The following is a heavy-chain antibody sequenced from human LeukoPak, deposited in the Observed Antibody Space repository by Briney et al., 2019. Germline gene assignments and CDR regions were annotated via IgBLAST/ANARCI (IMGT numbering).Heavy chain of an antibody. J-gene: IGHJ4*02. CDR3: VKDAERGFDYSNSLEK. Sequence: PGGSLRLSCAASKFIFSHYGMHWVRQAPGKGLEWVAVIFNDGSNQCYADSVKGRFTVSRDNSQNMLYLQMNSLRPEDTAVYYCVKDAERGFDYSNSLEKWGQGTLVTVSS. V-gene: IGHV3-33*06. CDR1: KFIFSHYG. D-gene: IGHD4-11*01. CDR2: IFNDGSNQ.